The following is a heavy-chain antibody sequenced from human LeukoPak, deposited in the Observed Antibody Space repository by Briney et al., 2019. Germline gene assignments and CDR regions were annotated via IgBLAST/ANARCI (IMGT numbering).Heavy chain of an antibody. CDR1: GYTFTSYD. Sequence: ASVKVSCKASGYTFTSYDINWVRQATGQGLEWMGWMNPNSGNTGYAQKFQGRVTMTRNTSVSTAYMELSSLRSEDTAVYYCASGYQNVDIVATHAFDIWGQGTMVTVSS. V-gene: IGHV1-8*01. J-gene: IGHJ3*02. D-gene: IGHD5-12*01. CDR3: ASGYQNVDIVATHAFDI. CDR2: MNPNSGNT.